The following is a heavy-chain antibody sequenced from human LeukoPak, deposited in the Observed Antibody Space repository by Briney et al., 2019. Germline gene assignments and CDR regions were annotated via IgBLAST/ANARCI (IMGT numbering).Heavy chain of an antibody. D-gene: IGHD3-10*01. CDR2: IWYDGSNT. Sequence: GRSLPVPCAGCGITFLSYFLHGLRQAPGKGLEWVAVIWYDGSNTYYADSVMGRFTISRDNSRNTLSLQMNSLRAEDTAVYYCAKEYRRLWFGLSAFEFWGPVTIVAVSS. J-gene: IGHJ3*01. CDR3: AKEYRRLWFGLSAFEF. V-gene: IGHV3-33*06. CDR1: GITFLSYF.